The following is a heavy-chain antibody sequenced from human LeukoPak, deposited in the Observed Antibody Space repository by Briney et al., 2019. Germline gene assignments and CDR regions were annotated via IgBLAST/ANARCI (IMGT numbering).Heavy chain of an antibody. J-gene: IGHJ4*02. D-gene: IGHD2-15*01. V-gene: IGHV4-59*01. Sequence: SETLSLTCTVSGGSISSYYWSWIRQPPGKGLEWIGYIYYSGSTNYNPSLKSRVTISVDTSKNQFSLKLSSVTAADTAVYYCARLLTYPGGYLDYWGQGTLVTVSS. CDR1: GGSISSYY. CDR3: ARLLTYPGGYLDY. CDR2: IYYSGST.